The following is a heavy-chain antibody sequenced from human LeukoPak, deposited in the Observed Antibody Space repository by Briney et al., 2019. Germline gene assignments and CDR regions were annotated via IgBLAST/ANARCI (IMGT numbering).Heavy chain of an antibody. V-gene: IGHV3-9*01. D-gene: IGHD6-13*01. Sequence: SLRLSCAASGFTFDDYAMHWVRQAPGKGLEWVSGISWNSGSIGYADSVKGRFTISRDNAKNSLYLQMNSLRAEDTALYYCAKDIYSSSCNYYYYGMDVWGQGTTVTVSS. CDR1: GFTFDDYA. J-gene: IGHJ6*02. CDR3: AKDIYSSSCNYYYYGMDV. CDR2: ISWNSGSI.